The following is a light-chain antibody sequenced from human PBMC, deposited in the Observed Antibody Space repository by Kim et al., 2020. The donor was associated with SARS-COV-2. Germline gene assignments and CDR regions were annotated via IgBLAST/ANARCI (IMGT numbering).Light chain of an antibody. CDR3: YSATDKSLV. J-gene: IGLJ3*02. V-gene: IGLV3-27*01. Sequence: SVSPGHTARITCSGDILTNYYTRWFQQRPGQAPLLVIYKDSERPSGVPERFSGSSSGTIVTLTITGAQIEDEADYFCYSATDKSLVFGGGTKVTVL. CDR2: KDS. CDR1: ILTNYY.